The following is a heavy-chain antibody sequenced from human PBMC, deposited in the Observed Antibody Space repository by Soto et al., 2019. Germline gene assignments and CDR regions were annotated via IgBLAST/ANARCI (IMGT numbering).Heavy chain of an antibody. CDR3: ARTTSYYVYHFAS. Sequence: GESLKISCKGSGYSFTSYWIGWVRQMPGKGLEWMGIIYPGDSDTRYSPSFQGQVTISADKSISTAYLHWSSLKASDTAMYYCARTTSYYVYHFASWGQGALVTVSS. CDR2: IYPGDSDT. CDR1: GYSFTSYW. V-gene: IGHV5-51*01. D-gene: IGHD3-9*01. J-gene: IGHJ4*02.